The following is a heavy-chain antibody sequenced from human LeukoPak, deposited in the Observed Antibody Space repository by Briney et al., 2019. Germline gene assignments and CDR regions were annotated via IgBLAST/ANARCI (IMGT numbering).Heavy chain of an antibody. J-gene: IGHJ6*03. CDR2: INHSGST. CDR1: GYSISSGYY. Sequence: PETLSLTCTVSGYSISSGYYWSWIRQPPGKGLEWIGEINHSGSTNYNPSLKSRVTISVDTSKNQFSLKLSSVTAADTAVYYCARGLLVRYMDVWGKGTTVTVSS. CDR3: ARGLLVRYMDV. V-gene: IGHV4-38-2*02. D-gene: IGHD2-21*01.